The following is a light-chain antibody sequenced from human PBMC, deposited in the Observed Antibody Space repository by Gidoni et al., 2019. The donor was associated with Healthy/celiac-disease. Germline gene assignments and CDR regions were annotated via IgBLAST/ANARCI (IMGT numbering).Light chain of an antibody. V-gene: IGKV4-1*01. CDR2: WAS. CDR3: QQYYSTPYT. Sequence: LAVSLGERATINCKSSQSVLYSSNNKNYLAWYQQKPGQPPKLLIYWASTRESGVPDRFSGSGSGTDFTLTISSLQAEDVAVYYCQQYYSTPYTFGQGTKLEIK. J-gene: IGKJ2*01. CDR1: QSVLYSSNNKNY.